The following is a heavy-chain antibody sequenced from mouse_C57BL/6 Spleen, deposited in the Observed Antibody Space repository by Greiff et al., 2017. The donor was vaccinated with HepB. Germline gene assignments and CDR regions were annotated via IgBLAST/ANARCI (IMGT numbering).Heavy chain of an antibody. J-gene: IGHJ2*01. CDR2: IYPSDSET. CDR1: GYTFTSYW. D-gene: IGHD2-4*01. V-gene: IGHV1-61*01. Sequence: QVQLQQPGAELVRPGSSVKLSCKASGYTFTSYWLDWVKQRPGQGLEWIGNIYPSDSETHYNQKFKDKDTLPVDKSSSTAYMQLSSLTSEDSAVYYCARSDYDYDLHFDYWGQGTTHTVSS. CDR3: ARSDYDYDLHFDY.